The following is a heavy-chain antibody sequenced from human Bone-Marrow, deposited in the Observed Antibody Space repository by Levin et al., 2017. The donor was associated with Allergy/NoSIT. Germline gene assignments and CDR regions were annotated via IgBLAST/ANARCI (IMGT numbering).Heavy chain of an antibody. Sequence: SETLSLTCDVSGVSIDTYNWWTWVRQPPGKGLQWIGEINQRGTATYNSSLRSRVLMSVDKSTNQFSLMVNSVTAAATAFYFCARINQASGFKNWFDPWGPGILVAVS. CDR2: INQRGTA. J-gene: IGHJ5*02. D-gene: IGHD6-25*01. V-gene: IGHV4-4*02. CDR3: ARINQASGFKNWFDP. CDR1: GVSIDTYNW.